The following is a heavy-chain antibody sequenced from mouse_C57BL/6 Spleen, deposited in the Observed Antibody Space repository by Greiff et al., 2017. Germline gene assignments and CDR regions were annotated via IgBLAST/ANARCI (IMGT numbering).Heavy chain of an antibody. J-gene: IGHJ3*01. CDR1: GYSITSGYY. D-gene: IGHD2-2*01. CDR3: ARDQGYPWFAY. Sequence: EVKLQESGPGLVKPSQSPSLTCSVTGYSITSGYYWNWIRQFPGNKLEWMGYISYDGSNNYNPSLKNRISITRDTSKNQFFLKLNSVTTEDTATYYCARDQGYPWFAYWGQGTLVTVSA. V-gene: IGHV3-6*01. CDR2: ISYDGSN.